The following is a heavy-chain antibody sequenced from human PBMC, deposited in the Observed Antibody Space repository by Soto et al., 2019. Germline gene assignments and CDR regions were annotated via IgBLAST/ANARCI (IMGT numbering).Heavy chain of an antibody. CDR2: IYTSEVT. D-gene: IGHD3-16*01. CDR3: AREITGYYYAMDV. V-gene: IGHV4-4*07. Sequence: SETLSRTWTVSGDSISRFYWSWIRRPAGKGLEWIGRIYTSEVTNYNPSLKSRVTMSVDTSKNQFSLKLSSVTAADTAVYYCAREITGYYYAMDVWGQGTTVTVSS. J-gene: IGHJ6*02. CDR1: GDSISRFY.